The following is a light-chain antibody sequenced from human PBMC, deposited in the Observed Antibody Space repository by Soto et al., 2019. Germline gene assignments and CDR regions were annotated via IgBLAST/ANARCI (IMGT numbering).Light chain of an antibody. CDR3: MQALQTPIT. V-gene: IGKV2-28*01. J-gene: IGKJ5*01. Sequence: DIVMTQSPLSLPVTPGEPASISCRSSQSLLHSNGYNYLDWYLQKPGQSPQLLIYLGSNRASGVPDRFSGSGSGTDFTLKISRVEAEDVGVYYCMQALQTPITFGRGTRLEI. CDR2: LGS. CDR1: QSLLHSNGYNY.